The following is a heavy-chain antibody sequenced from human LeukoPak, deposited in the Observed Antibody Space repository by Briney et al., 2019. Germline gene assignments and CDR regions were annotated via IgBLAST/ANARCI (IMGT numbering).Heavy chain of an antibody. D-gene: IGHD3-10*01. CDR1: GFTFDDYA. Sequence: GGSLRLSCAASGFTFDDYAMHWVRQAPGKGLEWVSGISWNSGSIGYADSVKGRFTISRDNSKNTLYLQMNSLRAEDTAVYYCAKEGPNLVWFGEPAEDHGMDVWGQGTTVTVSS. J-gene: IGHJ6*02. CDR2: ISWNSGSI. V-gene: IGHV3-9*01. CDR3: AKEGPNLVWFGEPAEDHGMDV.